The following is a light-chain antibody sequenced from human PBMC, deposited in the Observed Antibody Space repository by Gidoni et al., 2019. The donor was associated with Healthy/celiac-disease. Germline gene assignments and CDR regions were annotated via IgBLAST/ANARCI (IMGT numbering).Light chain of an antibody. CDR1: QSVLYSSNNKNY. V-gene: IGKV4-1*01. CDR3: QQYYSTIR. Sequence: DIVMTQSPDSLAVSLGERATINCKSSQSVLYSSNNKNYLAWYQQKPGQPPKLLIYWASTRESGVPDRFSGSGSGTDFTLTISSLQAEDVAVYYCQQYYSTIRFGPGTKVDIK. J-gene: IGKJ3*01. CDR2: WAS.